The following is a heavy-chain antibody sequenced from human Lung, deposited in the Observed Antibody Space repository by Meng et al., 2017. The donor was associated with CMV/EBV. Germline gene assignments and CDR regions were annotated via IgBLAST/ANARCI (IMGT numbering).Heavy chain of an antibody. D-gene: IGHD6-13*01. Sequence: GESLKISCAASGFTFSSYSMNWVRQAPGKGLEWVSSISSSSSYIYYADSVKGRFTISRDNAKNSLYLQMNSLRAEDTAVYYCHALGQLVDETPFDFWGQGTRVTGSS. J-gene: IGHJ4*02. CDR1: GFTFSSYS. CDR2: ISSSSSYI. CDR3: HALGQLVDETPFDF. V-gene: IGHV3-21*04.